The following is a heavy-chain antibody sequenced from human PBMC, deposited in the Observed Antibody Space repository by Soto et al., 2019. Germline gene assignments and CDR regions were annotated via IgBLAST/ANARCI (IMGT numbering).Heavy chain of an antibody. CDR2: IIPIFGTA. D-gene: IGHD5-18*01. CDR1: GGTFSSYA. CDR3: ASAVDTAIVNPYYYYGMDV. J-gene: IGHJ6*01. Sequence: QVQLVQSGAEVKKPGSSVKVSCKASGGTFSSYAISWVRQAPGQGLEWMGGIIPIFGTANYEQKFQGRVTITADESTNPAYMELSSLRSEDTAVYSCASAVDTAIVNPYYYYGMDVWGQGTTVTVSS. V-gene: IGHV1-69*01.